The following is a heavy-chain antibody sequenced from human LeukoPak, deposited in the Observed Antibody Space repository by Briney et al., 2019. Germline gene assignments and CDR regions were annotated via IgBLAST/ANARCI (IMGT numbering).Heavy chain of an antibody. V-gene: IGHV1-18*01. Sequence: ASVKVSCKASGYTFTSYGISWVRQAPGQGLEWMGWISAYNGNTNYAQKLQGRVTMTTDTSTSTAYMELRGLRSDDTAVYYCAREYRAAAGLGWFDPWGQGTLVTVSS. CDR3: AREYRAAAGLGWFDP. J-gene: IGHJ5*02. CDR2: ISAYNGNT. CDR1: GYTFTSYG. D-gene: IGHD6-13*01.